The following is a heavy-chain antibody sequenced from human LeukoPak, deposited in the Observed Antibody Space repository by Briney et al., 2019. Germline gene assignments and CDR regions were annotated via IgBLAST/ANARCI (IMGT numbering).Heavy chain of an antibody. CDR3: ARGHYDVLAASYKWTPDY. CDR1: GFTFNTFN. Sequence: GGSLRLSYAASGFTFNTFNMNWVRQAPGEGLEWVSSITSGGDYIYYADSVKGRFTTSRDNAKNSLSLQLNSLRVEDTAVYYCARGHYDVLAASYKWTPDYWGQGTLVTVSS. V-gene: IGHV3-21*01. J-gene: IGHJ4*02. D-gene: IGHD3-9*01. CDR2: ITSGGDYI.